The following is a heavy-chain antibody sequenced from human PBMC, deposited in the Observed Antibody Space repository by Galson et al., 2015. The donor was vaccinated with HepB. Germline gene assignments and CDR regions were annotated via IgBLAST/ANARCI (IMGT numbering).Heavy chain of an antibody. CDR3: ASHSSDFYYYGMDV. V-gene: IGHV4-4*02. D-gene: IGHD6-19*01. CDR2: IYHSGST. J-gene: IGHJ6*02. Sequence: ETLSLTSAVAGGSISSSNWWSWVRQPPGQGLEWIGEIYHSGSTNYNPSLESRVTISVDKSKNQFSLKLSSVTAADTAVYYCASHSSDFYYYGMDVWGQGTTVTVSS. CDR1: GGSISSSNW.